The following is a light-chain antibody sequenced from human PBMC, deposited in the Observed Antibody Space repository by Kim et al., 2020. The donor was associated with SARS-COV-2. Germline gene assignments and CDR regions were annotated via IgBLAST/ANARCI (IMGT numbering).Light chain of an antibody. CDR1: KVGHQY. CDR2: QDS. CDR3: QAWDSSTFWV. V-gene: IGLV3-1*01. J-gene: IGLJ3*02. Sequence: VSPRQTASITCSGEKVGHQYACWYQEKPGQSPVLGIYQDSKRPSGIPERFGGCNSGNTATLNISGTQARDEADYSCQAWDSSTFWVFGGGTQLTVL.